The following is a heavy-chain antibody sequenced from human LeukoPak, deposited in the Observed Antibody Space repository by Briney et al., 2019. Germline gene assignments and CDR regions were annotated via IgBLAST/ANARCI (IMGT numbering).Heavy chain of an antibody. CDR3: ARDRGSIAAPVLDAFDI. J-gene: IGHJ3*02. Sequence: PSETLSLTRTVSGGSISSYYWSWIRQPPGKGLEWIGYIFYSGSTNYNPSLKSRVTISVDTSKNQFSLKLSSVTAADTAVYYCARDRGSIAAPVLDAFDIWGQGTMVTVSS. V-gene: IGHV4-59*01. D-gene: IGHD6-13*01. CDR1: GGSISSYY. CDR2: IFYSGST.